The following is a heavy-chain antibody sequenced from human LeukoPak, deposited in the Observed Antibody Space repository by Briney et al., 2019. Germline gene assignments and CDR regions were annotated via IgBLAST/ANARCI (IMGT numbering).Heavy chain of an antibody. D-gene: IGHD3-16*02. CDR3: ASQLRITFGGVIVKNASDI. V-gene: IGHV4-30-4*01. Sequence: PSETLSLICTVSGGSISSGDYYWSWIRQPPGKGLEWIGYIYYSGSTYYNPSLKSRVTISVDTSKNQFSLKLSSVTAADTAVYYCASQLRITFGGVIVKNASDIWGQGTMVTVSS. J-gene: IGHJ3*02. CDR1: GGSISSGDYY. CDR2: IYYSGST.